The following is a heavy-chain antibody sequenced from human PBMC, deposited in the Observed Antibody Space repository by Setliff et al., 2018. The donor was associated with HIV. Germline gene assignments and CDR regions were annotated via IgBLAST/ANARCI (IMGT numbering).Heavy chain of an antibody. D-gene: IGHD3-3*01. Sequence: GASVKVSCKASGYTFAGYGIHSVRQAPGQGLEWVGWINIYTCDRTDADNFQYRDTMTADTSTSTVYMELRHLRSDVTAVYYCARLSIPTYYYMDVWGKGTTVTVSS. CDR3: ARLSIPTYYYMDV. CDR2: INIYTCDR. J-gene: IGHJ6*03. CDR1: GYTFAGYG. V-gene: IGHV1-18*01.